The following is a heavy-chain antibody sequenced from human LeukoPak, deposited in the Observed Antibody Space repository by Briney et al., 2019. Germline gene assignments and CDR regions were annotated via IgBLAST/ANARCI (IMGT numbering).Heavy chain of an antibody. V-gene: IGHV3-7*01. J-gene: IGHJ4*02. CDR2: INEDGSER. CDR3: ARIYDTSGYSLDY. CDR1: GFTFSTYW. D-gene: IGHD3-22*01. Sequence: PGGSLRLSCAASGFTFSTYWMSWVRQAPGKGLECVANINEDGSERYYVDSVKGRFTISRDNAKNSLYLQMNSLRAEDTAVFYCARIYDTSGYSLDYWGQGTLVTVSS.